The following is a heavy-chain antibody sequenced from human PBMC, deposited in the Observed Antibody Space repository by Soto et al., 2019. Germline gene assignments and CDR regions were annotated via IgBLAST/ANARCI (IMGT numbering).Heavy chain of an antibody. V-gene: IGHV4-39*01. D-gene: IGHD6-19*01. Sequence: PSETLSLTGSVSGGSINRSSYFWGWVRQPPGKGLEWIGSIYYSGSTYYNPSLRSRVTISVDTSKNQFSLKLSSVTAADTAVFYCARHYSSGSRNWFDPWGQGTLVTVSS. CDR3: ARHYSSGSRNWFDP. CDR1: GGSINRSSYF. J-gene: IGHJ5*02. CDR2: IYYSGST.